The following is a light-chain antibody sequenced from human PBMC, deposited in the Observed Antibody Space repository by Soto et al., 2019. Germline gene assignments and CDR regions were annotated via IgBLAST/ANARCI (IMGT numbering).Light chain of an antibody. Sequence: DIPMTQSPSTLSASVGDRVTITCRASQSISSWLAWYQQKPGKAPKLLIYKASTLQSGVPSRFSGSGSGTEFTLAISNLQPDDSATYYCQQYNDNWTFGQGTKVDIK. CDR1: QSISSW. CDR2: KAS. CDR3: QQYNDNWT. V-gene: IGKV1-5*03. J-gene: IGKJ1*01.